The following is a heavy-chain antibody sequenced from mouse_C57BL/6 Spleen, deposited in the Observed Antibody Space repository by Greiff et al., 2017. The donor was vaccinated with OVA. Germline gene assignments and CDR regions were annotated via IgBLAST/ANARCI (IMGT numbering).Heavy chain of an antibody. D-gene: IGHD1-1*01. CDR2: IYPGSGST. Sequence: QVQLQQPGAELVKPGASVKMSCKASGYTFTSYWITWVKQRPGQGLEWIGDIYPGSGSTNYNEKFKSKATLTVDTSSSTAYMQLSSLTSEDSAVYYCERDVTTVVERYIDVWGTGTTVTVSS. CDR1: GYTFTSYW. V-gene: IGHV1-55*01. J-gene: IGHJ1*03. CDR3: ERDVTTVVERYIDV.